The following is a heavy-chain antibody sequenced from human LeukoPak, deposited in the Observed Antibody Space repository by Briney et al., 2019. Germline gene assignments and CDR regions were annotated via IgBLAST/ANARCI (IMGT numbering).Heavy chain of an antibody. V-gene: IGHV3-23*01. J-gene: IGHJ4*02. CDR2: ISGSGGST. Sequence: GGSLRLSCAASGFTFSSYAMSWVCQAPGTGLEWVSTISGSGGSTYYADSVKGRFTISRDNSKNTLYLQMNSLRAEDTAIYYCAKHQSDYWEFDYWGQGTLVTVSS. D-gene: IGHD5-12*01. CDR1: GFTFSSYA. CDR3: AKHQSDYWEFDY.